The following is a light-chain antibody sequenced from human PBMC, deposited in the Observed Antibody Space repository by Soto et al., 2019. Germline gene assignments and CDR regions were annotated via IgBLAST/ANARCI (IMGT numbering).Light chain of an antibody. J-gene: IGLJ1*01. Sequence: QSALTQPASVSGSPGQSITISCTGTSGDVGGFNYVSWYQQHPDKAPKLMLYEVSNRPSGVSNRFSGSKSGNTASLTISGHQAEDEADSYCGSYTSSRAVYVFGTGTKLTVL. CDR2: EVS. CDR3: GSYTSSRAVYV. V-gene: IGLV2-14*01. CDR1: SGDVGGFNY.